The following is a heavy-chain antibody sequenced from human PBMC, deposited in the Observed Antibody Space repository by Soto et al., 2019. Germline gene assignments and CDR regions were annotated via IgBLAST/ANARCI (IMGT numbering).Heavy chain of an antibody. CDR1: GDSISNLDYF. D-gene: IGHD6-13*01. Sequence: SETLSLTCSVSGDSISNLDYFWAWIRQPPGQALEYIGYIYKSATTYYNPSFESRVAISVDTSKSQFSLKLNSMTAADTGTYYCARERSFMRPTGSFEPWGQGIQVTVSS. CDR3: ARERSFMRPTGSFEP. J-gene: IGHJ5*02. CDR2: IYKSATT. V-gene: IGHV4-30-4*01.